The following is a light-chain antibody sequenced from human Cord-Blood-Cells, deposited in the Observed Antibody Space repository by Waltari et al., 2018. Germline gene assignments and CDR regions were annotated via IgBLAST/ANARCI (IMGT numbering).Light chain of an antibody. Sequence: EIVLTQSPATLSLPPGERATLSCRASQSVSRYLAWYQQKPGQAHRLLIYDASNRATGIPARFSGSGSGTDFTLTISSLEPEDFAVYYCQQRSNWPPWTFGQGTKVEIK. CDR3: QQRSNWPPWT. J-gene: IGKJ1*01. CDR1: QSVSRY. CDR2: DAS. V-gene: IGKV3-11*01.